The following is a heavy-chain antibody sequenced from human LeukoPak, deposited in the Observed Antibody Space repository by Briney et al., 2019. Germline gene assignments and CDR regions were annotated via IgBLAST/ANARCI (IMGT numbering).Heavy chain of an antibody. V-gene: IGHV3-21*05. D-gene: IGHD2-15*01. CDR2: IRGSGNDI. Sequence: GSLRLSCAASGFTFSTYSMNWVRQAPGKGLEWIAYIRGSGNDIYYADSVKGRFTISRDNAKNSLSLEMNSLRAEDTAVYYCVRDHYWAFDYWGQGTLVTVSS. CDR3: VRDHYWAFDY. J-gene: IGHJ4*02. CDR1: GFTFSTYS.